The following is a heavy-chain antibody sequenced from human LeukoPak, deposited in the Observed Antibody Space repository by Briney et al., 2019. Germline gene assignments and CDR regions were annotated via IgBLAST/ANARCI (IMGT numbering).Heavy chain of an antibody. J-gene: IGHJ4*02. V-gene: IGHV4-31*03. CDR1: GGSISRGGYY. CDR2: IYYSGST. D-gene: IGHD3-3*01. CDR3: ARGSPYDSPFDY. Sequence: PSQTLSLTCTVSGGSISRGGYYWSWIRQHPGTGLEWIGYIYYSGSTYYNPSLKSRVTISVDTSKNQFSLKLSSVTAADTAVYYCARGSPYDSPFDYWGQGTLVTVSS.